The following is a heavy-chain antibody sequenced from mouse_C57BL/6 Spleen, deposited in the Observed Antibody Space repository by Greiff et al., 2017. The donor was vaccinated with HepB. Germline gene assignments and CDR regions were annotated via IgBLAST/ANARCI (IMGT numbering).Heavy chain of an antibody. CDR1: GYTFTSYW. J-gene: IGHJ2*01. V-gene: IGHV1-69*01. CDR2: IDPSDSYT. D-gene: IGHD1-1*01. Sequence: QVQLKQPGAELVMPGASVKLSCKASGYTFTSYWMHWVKQRPGQGLEWIGEIDPSDSYTNYNQKFKGKSTLTVDKSSSTAYMQLSSLTSEDSAVYYCARFGYGSSLYYFDYWGQGTTLTVSS. CDR3: ARFGYGSSLYYFDY.